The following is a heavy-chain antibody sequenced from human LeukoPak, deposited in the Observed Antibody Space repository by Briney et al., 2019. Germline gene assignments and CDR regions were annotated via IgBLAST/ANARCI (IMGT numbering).Heavy chain of an antibody. CDR3: AKDFVGSSLWYFDY. CDR2: ISGSGGST. Sequence: GGSLRLSCAASGFTFSSYAMSWVRQAPGKGLEWVSAISGSGGSTYYADSVKGRFTISRDNPKNTLYLQMNSLRAEDTAVYYCAKDFVGSSLWYFDYWGQGTLVTVSS. V-gene: IGHV3-23*01. CDR1: GFTFSSYA. D-gene: IGHD6-6*01. J-gene: IGHJ4*02.